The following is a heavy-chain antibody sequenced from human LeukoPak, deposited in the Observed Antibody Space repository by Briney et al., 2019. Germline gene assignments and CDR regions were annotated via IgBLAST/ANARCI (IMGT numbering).Heavy chain of an antibody. V-gene: IGHV1-69*11. J-gene: IGHJ4*02. CDR1: EGTFSSYA. CDR3: ATSSRTYSSTDY. CDR2: IIPILGSA. D-gene: IGHD6-13*01. Sequence: ASVKVSCKASEGTFSSYAISWVRQAPGQGLEWMGWIIPILGSANYAQSFQGRVTMTADESTSTAYMELSSLRSEDTAVYYCATSSRTYSSTDYWGQGTLVTVSS.